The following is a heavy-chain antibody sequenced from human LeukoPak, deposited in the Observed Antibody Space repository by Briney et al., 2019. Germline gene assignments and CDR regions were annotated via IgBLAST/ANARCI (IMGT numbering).Heavy chain of an antibody. J-gene: IGHJ4*02. CDR1: VGSFIGYY. D-gene: IGHD2-15*01. Sequence: NPSETLSLTCAVYVGSFIGYYWSWIRQPPWKGLEWIGAINHSGSTNYNPSLKSRVTISVDTSKNQFSLKLSSVTAADTAVYYCARGLSDIVVVVAATNFDYWGQGTLVTVSS. CDR2: INHSGST. CDR3: ARGLSDIVVVVAATNFDY. V-gene: IGHV4-34*01.